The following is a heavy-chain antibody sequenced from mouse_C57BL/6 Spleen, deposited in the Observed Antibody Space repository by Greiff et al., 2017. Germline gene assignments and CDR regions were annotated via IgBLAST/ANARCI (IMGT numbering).Heavy chain of an antibody. CDR3: ARSYYDYFWFAY. Sequence: CEASGIDFSRYWMSWVRRAPGKGLEWIGEINPDSSTINYAPSLKDKFIISRDNAKNTLYLQMSKVRSEDTALYYCARSYYDYFWFAYWGQGTLVTVSA. J-gene: IGHJ3*01. CDR1: GIDFSRYW. CDR2: INPDSSTI. V-gene: IGHV4-1*01. D-gene: IGHD2-4*01.